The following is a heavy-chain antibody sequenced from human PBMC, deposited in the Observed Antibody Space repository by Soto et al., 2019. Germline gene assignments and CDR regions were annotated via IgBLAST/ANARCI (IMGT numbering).Heavy chain of an antibody. J-gene: IGHJ5*02. V-gene: IGHV1-8*01. CDR1: GYTFTSYD. D-gene: IGHD4-17*01. CDR3: ARGVKYGAYSRWFDP. Sequence: ASVKVSCKASGYTFTSYDINWVRQATGQGLEYLGWMNPNSGNTAYVQKFQGRVTMTRDTSISTAYMELSSLRSEDTAVYFCARGVKYGAYSRWFDPWGQGTLVTVSS. CDR2: MNPNSGNT.